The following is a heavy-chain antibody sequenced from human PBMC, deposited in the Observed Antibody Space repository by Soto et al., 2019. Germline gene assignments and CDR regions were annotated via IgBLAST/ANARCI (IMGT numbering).Heavy chain of an antibody. CDR2: IYYSGRT. V-gene: IGHV4-59*04. D-gene: IGHD3-22*01. J-gene: IGHJ3*01. Sequence: SETLSLTCTVSGGSISSYYWSWIRQPPGKGLEWIGYIYYSGRTYYNPSLESRVTISVDTSKNQFSLRMNVVTAADTAVYYCARHSSLGSGYYPWGQGTMVTVSS. CDR1: GGSISSYY. CDR3: ARHSSLGSGYYP.